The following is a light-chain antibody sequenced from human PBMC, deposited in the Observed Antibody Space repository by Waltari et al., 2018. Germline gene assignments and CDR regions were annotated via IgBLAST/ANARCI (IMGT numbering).Light chain of an antibody. J-gene: IGKJ2*01. CDR3: QQYDNLLGT. CDR2: DAS. V-gene: IGKV1-33*01. CDR1: QDISHY. Sequence: DIQMTQSPSSLSASVGDRVTINCQASQDISHYLNWYQQKPGKAPKLLIYDASNLETGVPSRFSGSGSVTDFTFTISSLQPEDIATYYCQQYDNLLGTFGQGTKLEIK.